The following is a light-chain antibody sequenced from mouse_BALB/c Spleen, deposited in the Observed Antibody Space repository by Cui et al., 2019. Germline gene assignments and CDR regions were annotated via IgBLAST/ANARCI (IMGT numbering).Light chain of an antibody. CDR2: STS. J-gene: IGKJ1*01. Sequence: QIVLTQSPAIVSASLGERVTMTCTASSSVSSSYLHWYQQKPGSSPKLWIYSTSNLASGVPARFSGSGSGTSYSLTISSMEAEDAATYYCHQYHRSPRTFGGGTKLEIK. V-gene: IGKV4-74*01. CDR1: SSVSSSY. CDR3: HQYHRSPRT.